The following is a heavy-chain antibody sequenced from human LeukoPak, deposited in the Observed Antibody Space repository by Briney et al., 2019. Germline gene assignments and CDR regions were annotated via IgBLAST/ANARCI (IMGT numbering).Heavy chain of an antibody. CDR2: INSDGSST. V-gene: IGHV3-74*01. J-gene: IGHJ4*02. CDR1: GFTFSSYW. CDR3: ARGYSYGYRIDY. D-gene: IGHD5-18*01. Sequence: GGPLRLSFAASGFTFSSYWMHWVRQAPGKGRVWVSRINSDGSSTSYADSVKGRFTISRDNAKNTLYLQMNSLRAEDTAVYYCARGYSYGYRIDYWGQGTLVTVSS.